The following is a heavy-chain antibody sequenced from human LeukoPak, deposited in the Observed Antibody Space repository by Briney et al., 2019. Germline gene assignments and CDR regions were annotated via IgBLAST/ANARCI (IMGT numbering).Heavy chain of an antibody. V-gene: IGHV3-23*01. CDR2: ITSSGGST. D-gene: IGHD3-22*01. J-gene: IGHJ4*02. Sequence: PGGSLRLSCAGSGFTFSSYAMSWVRQAPGKGLEWVSAITSSGGSTYYADSVRGRFTISRDNSKNSLYLQMNSLRTEDTALYYCAKEGGYHFDYWGQGTLVTVSS. CDR3: AKEGGYHFDY. CDR1: GFTFSSYA.